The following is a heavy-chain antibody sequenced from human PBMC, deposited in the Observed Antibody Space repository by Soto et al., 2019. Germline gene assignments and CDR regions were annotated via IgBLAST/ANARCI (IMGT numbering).Heavy chain of an antibody. D-gene: IGHD3-22*01. J-gene: IGHJ4*02. CDR2: INHSGST. CDR3: ARVLPYYYDSSGYSFDY. V-gene: IGHV4-34*01. CDR1: GGSFSGYY. Sequence: SETLSLTCAVYGGSFSGYYWSWIRQPPGKGLEWIGEINHSGSTNYNPSLKSRVTISVDTSKNQFSLKLSSVTAADTAVYYCARVLPYYYDSSGYSFDYWGQGTL.